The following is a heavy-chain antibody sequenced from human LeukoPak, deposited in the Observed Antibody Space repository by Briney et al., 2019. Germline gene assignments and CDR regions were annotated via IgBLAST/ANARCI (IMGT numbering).Heavy chain of an antibody. CDR3: AKDSCSSTSCYEDF. CDR2: ISYDGSNK. CDR1: GFTFSNYG. D-gene: IGHD2-2*01. J-gene: IGHJ4*02. V-gene: IGHV3-30*18. Sequence: GRFLRLSCAASGFTFSNYGMHWVRQAPGKGLAWVAVISYDGSNKYYSDSVKGRFTISRDNSKTTLYLQMNSLRAEDTGVYYCAKDSCSSTSCYEDFWGQGTLVTVSS.